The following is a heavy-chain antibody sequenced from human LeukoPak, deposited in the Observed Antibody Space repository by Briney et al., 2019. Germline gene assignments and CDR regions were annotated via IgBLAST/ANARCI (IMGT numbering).Heavy chain of an antibody. Sequence: GGSLRLSCAASGFTFDDYAMHWVRQAPGKGLEWVAVIWYDGSNKYYADSVKGRFTISRDNSKNTLYLQMNSLRAEDTAVYYCARQKYYYDSSGYGVGFDYWGQGTLVTVSS. D-gene: IGHD3-22*01. CDR2: IWYDGSNK. CDR3: ARQKYYYDSSGYGVGFDY. J-gene: IGHJ4*02. V-gene: IGHV3-33*08. CDR1: GFTFDDYA.